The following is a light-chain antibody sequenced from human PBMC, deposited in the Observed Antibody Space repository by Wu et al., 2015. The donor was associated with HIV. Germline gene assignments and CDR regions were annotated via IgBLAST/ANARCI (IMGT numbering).Light chain of an antibody. CDR2: DAS. CDR1: HNVHSN. CDR3: QQFDSRPFT. J-gene: IGKJ4*01. V-gene: IGKV3-15*01. Sequence: DIVMTQSPATLSVSPGDTVTLSCRASHNVHSNLAWYQHKPGQSPRLLIHDASTRAKGVSARFRGSGSGTNFTLTIASLQSEDIASYFCQQFDSRPFTFGGG.